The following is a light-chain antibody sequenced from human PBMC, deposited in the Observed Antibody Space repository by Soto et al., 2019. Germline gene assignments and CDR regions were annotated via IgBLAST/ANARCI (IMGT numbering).Light chain of an antibody. CDR2: RND. J-gene: IGLJ2*01. Sequence: QSVLTQPPSVSATPGQRVTIACSGGRSNIGSNHVYWYQHLPGTAPKLVIFRNDQRPSGVPDRFSGSKSGTSASLAISGLRSDDEAEYYCATWDDSLRAVYFGVGTKVTVL. CDR1: RSNIGSNH. V-gene: IGLV1-47*01. CDR3: ATWDDSLRAVY.